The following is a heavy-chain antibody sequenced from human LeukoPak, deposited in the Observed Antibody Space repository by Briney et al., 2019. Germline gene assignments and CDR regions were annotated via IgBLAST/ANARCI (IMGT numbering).Heavy chain of an antibody. CDR1: GHSIISYY. CDR3: ARDSSSWQNWYFDL. Sequence: SETLSLTCIVSGHSIISYYWSWIRQPPGKGLEWIGYIYYNGTTNYNPSLKSRVTISVDTSKNEFSLKLSSVTAADTAVYYCARDSSSWQNWYFDLWGRGTLVTVSS. V-gene: IGHV4-59*12. J-gene: IGHJ2*01. D-gene: IGHD6-13*01. CDR2: IYYNGTT.